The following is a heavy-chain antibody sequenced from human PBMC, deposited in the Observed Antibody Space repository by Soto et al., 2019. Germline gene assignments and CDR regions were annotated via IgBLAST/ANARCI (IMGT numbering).Heavy chain of an antibody. CDR3: AKETRSSSGWYYFDY. CDR2: ISYDGSNK. J-gene: IGHJ4*02. V-gene: IGHV3-30*18. Sequence: GGSLRLSCAASGFTFSSYGMHWVRQAPGKGLEWVAVISYDGSNKYYADSVKGRFTISRDNSKNTLYLQMNSLRAEDTAVYYCAKETRSSSGWYYFDYWGQGTLVTVSS. D-gene: IGHD6-19*01. CDR1: GFTFSSYG.